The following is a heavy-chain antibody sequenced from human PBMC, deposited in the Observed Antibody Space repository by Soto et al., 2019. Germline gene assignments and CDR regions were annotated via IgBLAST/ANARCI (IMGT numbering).Heavy chain of an antibody. V-gene: IGHV1-18*01. CDR1: GYMFVTYG. D-gene: IGHD3-10*01. CDR2: ISAYNGNT. CDR3: ARDLDGSGSYYTDY. J-gene: IGHJ4*02. Sequence: GASVKVSCKASGYMFVTYGINWVRQAPGQGLEWMGWISAYNGNTKYAPNLQGRVTMTTDASTSTAYMEMRSLRSDDTAGYYCARDLDGSGSYYTDYWGPGTLVTVSS.